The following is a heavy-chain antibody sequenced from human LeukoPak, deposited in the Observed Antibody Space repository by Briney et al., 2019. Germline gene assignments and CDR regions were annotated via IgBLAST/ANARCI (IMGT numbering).Heavy chain of an antibody. CDR1: CDSIKSFY. CDR2: IYYNWNT. Sequence: PSETLSLTCTVSCDSIKSFYSSWIRQSPGKGLEWIGYIYYNWNTNYNPSLKSRVTISVDTSKNQFSLNLTSVTATDTAENYCARAQARWVAESPRYFDYWGQGILVTVSS. D-gene: IGHD4-23*01. V-gene: IGHV4-59*01. J-gene: IGHJ4*02. CDR3: ARAQARWVAESPRYFDY.